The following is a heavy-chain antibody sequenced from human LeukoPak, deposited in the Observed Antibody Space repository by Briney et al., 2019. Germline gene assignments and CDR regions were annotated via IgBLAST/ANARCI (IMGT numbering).Heavy chain of an antibody. V-gene: IGHV3-11*01. Sequence: PGGSLRLSCAASGFTFSDYYMSWIRQAPGKGLEWVSYISSSGSTIYYADSVKGRFTISRDNAKNSLYLQMNSLRAEDTAVYYCATQPPGYSSSFPGGGQGTLVTVSS. D-gene: IGHD6-13*01. CDR3: ATQPPGYSSSFPG. CDR2: ISSSGSTI. CDR1: GFTFSDYY. J-gene: IGHJ4*02.